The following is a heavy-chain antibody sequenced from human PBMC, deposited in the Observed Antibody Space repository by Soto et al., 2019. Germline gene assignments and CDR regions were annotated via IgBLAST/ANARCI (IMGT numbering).Heavy chain of an antibody. CDR2: IYWDDDK. D-gene: IGHD1-1*01. CDR3: AHSKKEIPTSWDAFDI. J-gene: IGHJ3*02. CDR1: GFSLSTTEVG. V-gene: IGHV2-5*02. Sequence: QITLKESGPTLVKPTQTLTLTCTFSGFSLSTTEVGVGWIRQPPGKALEWLALIYWDDDKRYSPSLKSRLPITKDPSKKQVVLTMTNMDPVDTATSYCAHSKKEIPTSWDAFDIWGQGTMVTVSS.